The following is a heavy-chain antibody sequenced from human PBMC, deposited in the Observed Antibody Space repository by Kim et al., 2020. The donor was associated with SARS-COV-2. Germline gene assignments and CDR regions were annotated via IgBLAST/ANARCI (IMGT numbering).Heavy chain of an antibody. V-gene: IGHV3-33*06. CDR3: AKDLIAAAGTGLDY. D-gene: IGHD6-13*01. Sequence: ADSVKGRFTISRDNSKNTLYLQMNSLRAEDTAVYYCAKDLIAAAGTGLDYRGQGTLVTVSS. J-gene: IGHJ4*02.